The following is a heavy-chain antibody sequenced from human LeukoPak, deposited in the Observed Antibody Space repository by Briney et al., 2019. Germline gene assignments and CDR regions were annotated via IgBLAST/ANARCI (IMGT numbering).Heavy chain of an antibody. V-gene: IGHV3-53*01. CDR3: SREWNY. J-gene: IGHJ4*02. Sequence: GGSLRRSCAASGFIVSSNYMTWVRQAPGKGLEWVSVIYSGGSTYYADSVKGRFTISRDNSKNTLYLQMNSLRAEDTAVYYCSREWNYWGQGTLVTVSS. CDR1: GFIVSSNY. D-gene: IGHD5-12*01. CDR2: IYSGGST.